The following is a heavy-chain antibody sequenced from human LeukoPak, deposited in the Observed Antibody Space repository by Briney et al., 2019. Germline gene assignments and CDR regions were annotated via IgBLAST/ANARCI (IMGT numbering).Heavy chain of an antibody. D-gene: IGHD6-6*01. V-gene: IGHV3-66*04. CDR1: GFTVSDND. J-gene: IGHJ4*02. CDR3: ARRSVPGRPGY. CDR2: IYADGTT. Sequence: GGSLRLSCAASGFTVSDNDIKWVRQAPGKGLEWVSLIYADGTTHYTDSVKGRFPISRDNSGNTVYLQMNSLRGEDTAVYYCARRSVPGRPGYWGQGTLVTVSS.